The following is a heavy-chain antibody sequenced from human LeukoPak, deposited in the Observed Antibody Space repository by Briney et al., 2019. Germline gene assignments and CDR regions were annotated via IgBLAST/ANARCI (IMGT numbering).Heavy chain of an antibody. Sequence: GGSLRLSCVVSGFSMSIHWMSWVRQAPGKGLEWVADINPDGSGQYLVDSVKGRFTISRDNAKNLQFLQMNYLRVEDTAVYYCARGHYGRDYXGXXXLVTVSS. CDR2: INPDGSGQ. J-gene: IGHJ4*01. V-gene: IGHV3-7*01. CDR3: ARGHYGRDY. D-gene: IGHD3-10*01. CDR1: GFSMSIHW.